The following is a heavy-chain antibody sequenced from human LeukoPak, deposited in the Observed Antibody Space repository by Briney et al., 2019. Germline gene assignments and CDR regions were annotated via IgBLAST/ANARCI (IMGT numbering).Heavy chain of an antibody. CDR3: ATDRGYSYGHPYFDY. D-gene: IGHD5-18*01. CDR1: GFTVGHHY. J-gene: IGHJ4*02. CDR2: VNTDGTTT. Sequence: PGGSLRLSCAASGFTVGHHYMHWVRQSPGQGLVWVSYVNTDGTTTTYADSVKGRFAISRDNAKNTLYLQMNSLRAEDTAVYYCATDRGYSYGHPYFDYWGQGTLVTVSS. V-gene: IGHV3-74*03.